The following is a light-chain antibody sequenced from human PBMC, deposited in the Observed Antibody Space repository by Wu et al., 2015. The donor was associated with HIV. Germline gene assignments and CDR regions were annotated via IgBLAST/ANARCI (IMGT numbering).Light chain of an antibody. CDR1: QTVPNNL. V-gene: IGKV3-20*01. J-gene: IGKJ5*01. CDR2: GAS. Sequence: EIVLTQSPGTLSLSPGGEAALSCRASQTVPNNLLAWYQHKPGQPPKLLIYGASGRATGTPDRFTGRGAGTHFTLTINNLEPDDYAVYICHQYGSLPFTFGEGT. CDR3: HQYGSLPFT.